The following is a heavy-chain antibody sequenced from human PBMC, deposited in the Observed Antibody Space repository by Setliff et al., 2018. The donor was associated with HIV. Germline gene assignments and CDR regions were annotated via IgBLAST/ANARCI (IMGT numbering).Heavy chain of an antibody. CDR1: GFTFYSYA. CDR2: IYSDGNT. J-gene: IGHJ4*02. Sequence: PGGSLRLSCAVSGFTFYSYAMHWVRQAPGKGLEWVSTIYSDGNTYHADSVKGRFTLSRDNSENALFLQMNSLRPEDTAVYYCARLRPYNSALDYWGQGTLVTVSS. D-gene: IGHD3-10*01. V-gene: IGHV3-66*02. CDR3: ARLRPYNSALDY.